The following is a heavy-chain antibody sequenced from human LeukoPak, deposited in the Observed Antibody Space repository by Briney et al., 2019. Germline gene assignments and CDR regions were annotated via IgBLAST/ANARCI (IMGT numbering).Heavy chain of an antibody. CDR3: AGGSGWLIDY. D-gene: IGHD6-19*01. CDR2: IKQDGSEK. J-gene: IGHJ4*02. V-gene: IGHV3-7*04. CDR1: GFTFSSYW. Sequence: GGSLRLSCAASGFTFSSYWTSWVRQAPGKGREWVAYIKQDGSEKNYVDSVKGRFTISRDNPQNSLYLQMNSLRAEDTAVYYCAGGSGWLIDYWGQGTLVTVSS.